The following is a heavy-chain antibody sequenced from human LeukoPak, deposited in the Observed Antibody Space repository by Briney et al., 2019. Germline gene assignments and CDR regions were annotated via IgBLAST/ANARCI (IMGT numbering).Heavy chain of an antibody. Sequence: GGSLRLSCEASGFTFSAYAVTWVRQAPGKGLMWVSRINSDGSSTSYADSVKGRFTISRDNAKNTLYLQMNSLRAEDKAVYYCARVNWELRDAFDIWGQGTMVSVSS. D-gene: IGHD1-26*01. CDR1: GFTFSAYA. CDR2: INSDGSST. CDR3: ARVNWELRDAFDI. J-gene: IGHJ3*02. V-gene: IGHV3-74*01.